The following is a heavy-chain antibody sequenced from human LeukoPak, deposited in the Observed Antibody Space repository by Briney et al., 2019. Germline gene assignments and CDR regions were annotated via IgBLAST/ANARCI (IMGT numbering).Heavy chain of an antibody. CDR3: ASQLDPYYYYYGMDV. V-gene: IGHV3-53*01. CDR2: IYSGGST. D-gene: IGHD1-1*01. Sequence: PGGSLRLSCAASGFTVSNNYMSWVRQAPGKGLEWVSVIYSGGSTYYADSVKGRFTLSRDNFKNTLYLQMNSLRAEDTAVYYCASQLDPYYYYYGMDVWGQGTTVTVSS. J-gene: IGHJ6*02. CDR1: GFTVSNNY.